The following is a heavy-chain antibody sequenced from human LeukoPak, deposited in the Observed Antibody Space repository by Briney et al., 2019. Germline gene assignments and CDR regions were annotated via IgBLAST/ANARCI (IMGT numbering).Heavy chain of an antibody. J-gene: IGHJ4*02. CDR2: INPKSGGT. V-gene: IGHV1-2*02. D-gene: IGHD1-26*01. Sequence: VASVKVSCKASGYTFTGYYMHWVRQAPGQGLEWMGWINPKSGGTNYAQKFRGRVTMTRDTSISTAYMELSGLRSDDTAVYYCARDSGLGPTWHPFDHWGQGTPVTVSS. CDR1: GYTFTGYY. CDR3: ARDSGLGPTWHPFDH.